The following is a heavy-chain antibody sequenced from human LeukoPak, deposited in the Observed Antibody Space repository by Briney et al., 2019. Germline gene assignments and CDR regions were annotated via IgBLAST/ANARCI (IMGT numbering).Heavy chain of an antibody. CDR1: GFTFSSYS. Sequence: GGSLRLSCAASGFTFSSYSMNWVRQAPGKGLEWVANIKQDGSEKYYVDSVKGRFTISRDNAKNSLYLQMNSLRAEDTAVYYCARDPTTVTTTSDAFDIWGQGTMVTVSS. J-gene: IGHJ3*02. CDR2: IKQDGSEK. D-gene: IGHD4-17*01. CDR3: ARDPTTVTTTSDAFDI. V-gene: IGHV3-7*01.